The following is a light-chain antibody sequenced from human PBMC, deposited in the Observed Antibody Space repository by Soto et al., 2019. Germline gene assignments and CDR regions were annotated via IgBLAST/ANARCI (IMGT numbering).Light chain of an antibody. CDR2: RAS. V-gene: IGKV1-5*03. CDR1: HSIRSY. Sequence: DIPMTQSPSTLSASVGDRVTITCRASHSIRSYLAWYQQIPGKAPKLLIHRASYLESGVPSRFSGSGSETDFTLAIGSLQPEDSATYFCQQYYIYPPAFGPGTKVQIK. CDR3: QQYYIYPPA. J-gene: IGKJ3*01.